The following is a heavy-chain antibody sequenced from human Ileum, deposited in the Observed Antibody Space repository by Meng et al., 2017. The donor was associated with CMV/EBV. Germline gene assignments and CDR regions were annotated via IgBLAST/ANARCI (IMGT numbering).Heavy chain of an antibody. Sequence: ASVQVSCKASGYTFTGYYMHWVRQAPGQGLEWMGWINPNSGGTNYAQKFQGRVTMTRDTSISTAYMELSRLRSDDTAVYYCARVPYCSSTSCYYWFDPWGQGTLVTVSS. CDR2: INPNSGGT. D-gene: IGHD2-2*01. CDR1: GYTFTGYY. CDR3: ARVPYCSSTSCYYWFDP. V-gene: IGHV1-2*02. J-gene: IGHJ5*02.